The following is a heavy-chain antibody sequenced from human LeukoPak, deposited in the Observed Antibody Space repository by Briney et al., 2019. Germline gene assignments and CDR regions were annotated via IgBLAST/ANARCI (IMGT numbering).Heavy chain of an antibody. CDR3: ARGPGTSWFDY. Sequence: PSETLSLTCAVYGGSFSGYYWSWIRQPPGKGLEWIGEINHSGSTNYNPSLKSRVTISVDTSKNQFSLKLSSVSAADTAVYYCARGPGTSWFDYWGQGTLVTVSS. J-gene: IGHJ4*02. V-gene: IGHV4-34*01. D-gene: IGHD1-1*01. CDR2: INHSGST. CDR1: GGSFSGYY.